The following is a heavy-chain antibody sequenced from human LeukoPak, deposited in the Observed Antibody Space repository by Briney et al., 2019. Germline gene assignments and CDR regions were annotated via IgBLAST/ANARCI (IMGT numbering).Heavy chain of an antibody. V-gene: IGHV3-53*01. Sequence: GGSLRLSCAASGFTASGHYWSWVRQAPGKGLEWVSRINSGGTTYYADSVKGRFTISRDNSKNTLYLQMNSLRAEDTAVYHCARNKGVYGSGSYDNWGPGTLVTVSS. CDR2: INSGGTT. J-gene: IGHJ4*02. CDR3: ARNKGVYGSGSYDN. D-gene: IGHD3-10*01. CDR1: GFTASGHY.